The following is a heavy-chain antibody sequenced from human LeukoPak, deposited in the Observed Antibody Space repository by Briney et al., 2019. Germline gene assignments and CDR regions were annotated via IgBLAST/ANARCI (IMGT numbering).Heavy chain of an antibody. CDR1: GGTFSSYA. V-gene: IGHV1-69*04. D-gene: IGHD6-25*01. CDR3: ESIGAYAFDI. Sequence: GASVKISCKASGGTFSSYAISWVRQAPGQGLEWMGRIIPILGIANYAQKFQGRVTTTADKSTSTTSIELSSLRSEDKAVYCCESIGAYAFDIWGQGTMVTVSS. J-gene: IGHJ3*02. CDR2: IIPILGIA.